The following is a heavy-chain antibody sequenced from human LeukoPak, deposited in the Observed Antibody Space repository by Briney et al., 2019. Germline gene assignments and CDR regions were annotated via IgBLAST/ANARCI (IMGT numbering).Heavy chain of an antibody. D-gene: IGHD5-24*01. CDR3: ARGDGYNYYYYYYMDV. V-gene: IGHV4-61*02. CDR1: GGSISSGSYY. Sequence: SQTLSLTCTVSGGSISSGSYYWSWIRQPAGKGLEWIGRIYTSGGTNYNPSLKSRVTISVDTSKNQFSLKLSSVTAADTAVYYCARGDGYNYYYYYYMDVWGKGTTVTVSS. CDR2: IYTSGGT. J-gene: IGHJ6*03.